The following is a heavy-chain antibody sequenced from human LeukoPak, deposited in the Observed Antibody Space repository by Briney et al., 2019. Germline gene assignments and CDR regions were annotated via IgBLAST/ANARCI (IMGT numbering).Heavy chain of an antibody. Sequence: PGGSLRLSCAASGFTFTSYNMNWVRQAPGKGLEWVSSISTSSRYIYYADSVKGRFTISRDNSKNTLYLQMNSLRAEDTAVYYCAKEQGSSGYYFDYWGQGTLVTVSS. D-gene: IGHD3-22*01. CDR2: ISTSSRYI. CDR1: GFTFTSYN. V-gene: IGHV3-21*04. J-gene: IGHJ4*02. CDR3: AKEQGSSGYYFDY.